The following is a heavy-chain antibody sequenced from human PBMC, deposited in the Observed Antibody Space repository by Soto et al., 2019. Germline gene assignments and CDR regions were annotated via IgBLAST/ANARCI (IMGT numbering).Heavy chain of an antibody. V-gene: IGHV3-21*01. CDR2: ISSSSSYI. Sequence: GGSLRLSCAASGFTFSSYSMNWVRQAPGKGLEWVSSISSSSSYIYYADSVKGRFTISRDNAKNSLYLQMNSLRAEDTAVYYCARALRFLEWLLYPSTGMDVWGQGTTVTVSS. D-gene: IGHD3-3*01. J-gene: IGHJ6*02. CDR1: GFTFSSYS. CDR3: ARALRFLEWLLYPSTGMDV.